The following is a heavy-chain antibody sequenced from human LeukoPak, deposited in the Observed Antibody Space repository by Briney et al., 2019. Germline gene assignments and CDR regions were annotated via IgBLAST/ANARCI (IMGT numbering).Heavy chain of an antibody. J-gene: IGHJ4*02. D-gene: IGHD3-10*01. CDR1: GFTFSSYG. V-gene: IGHV3-30*02. CDR2: IRYDGSNK. Sequence: GGSLRLSCAASGFTFSSYGMHWVRQAPGKGLEWVAFIRYDGSNKYYADSVKGRFTISRDRSQNTLYLQMNSLRVEDTAVFYCAKEVMFRGAPYGTVDYWGQGTLVTVSS. CDR3: AKEVMFRGAPYGTVDY.